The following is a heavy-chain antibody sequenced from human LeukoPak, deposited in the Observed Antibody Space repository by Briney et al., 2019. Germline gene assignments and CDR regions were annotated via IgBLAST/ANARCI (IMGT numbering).Heavy chain of an antibody. D-gene: IGHD3-22*01. CDR2: IRYDGSNK. CDR3: AKSWMGYGSGSRLQYYYDSKIYYFDY. CDR1: GFTFSSYG. V-gene: IGHV3-30*02. Sequence: PGGSLRLSCAASGFTFSSYGMHWVRQAPGKGLEWVTFIRYDGSNKYYADSVKGRFTISRDNSKNTLYLQMNSLRAEDTAVYYCAKSWMGYGSGSRLQYYYDSKIYYFDYWGQGTLVTVSS. J-gene: IGHJ4*02.